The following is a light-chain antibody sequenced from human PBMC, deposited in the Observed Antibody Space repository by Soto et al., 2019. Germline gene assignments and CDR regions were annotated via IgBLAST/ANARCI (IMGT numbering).Light chain of an antibody. CDR2: GAS. CDR3: QHYDTSLCT. CDR1: QSVRSSY. V-gene: IGKV3-20*01. Sequence: ELVLTQSPVTLSLSPGERVTLSCRASQSVRSSYLAWYQQKPGQAPRLLIYGASSRATGIPDRFSGSGSGTDFTLTITRLEPDDFAVYYCQHYDTSLCTFGQGTNLEIK. J-gene: IGKJ2*02.